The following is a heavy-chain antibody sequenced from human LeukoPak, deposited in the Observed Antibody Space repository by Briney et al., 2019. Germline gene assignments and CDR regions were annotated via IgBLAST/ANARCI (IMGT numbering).Heavy chain of an antibody. J-gene: IGHJ6*03. D-gene: IGHD1-14*01. CDR1: AFTFSRYG. Sequence: GGSLRLSCAASAFTFSRYGMHWVRQAPGKGLEWVAFMRYDGSNKYYADSVNGRFVISRDNSKNTLYLYMNSLRAEDTAVYYCAKDVKAGSWGDYYYYYMDVWGKGTTVTISS. V-gene: IGHV3-30*02. CDR2: MRYDGSNK. CDR3: AKDVKAGSWGDYYYYYMDV.